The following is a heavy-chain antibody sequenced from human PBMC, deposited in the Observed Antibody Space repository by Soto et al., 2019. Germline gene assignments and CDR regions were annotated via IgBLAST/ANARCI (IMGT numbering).Heavy chain of an antibody. J-gene: IGHJ6*02. Sequence: QVQLQESGPGLVKPSETLSLTCTVSGGSISSYYWSWIRQPPGKGLEWIGYIYYSGITNYNPSLTSRVTISVDTSKNQCSLKLSSVTAADTAVYYCARYKSNYYYGMDVWGQGTTVTVS. D-gene: IGHD1-20*01. V-gene: IGHV4-59*01. CDR3: ARYKSNYYYGMDV. CDR2: IYYSGIT. CDR1: GGSISSYY.